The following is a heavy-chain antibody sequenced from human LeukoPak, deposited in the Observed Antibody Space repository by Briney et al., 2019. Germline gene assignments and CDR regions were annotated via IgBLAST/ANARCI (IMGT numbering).Heavy chain of an antibody. Sequence: TLSAPCTFSGFSLTTTGMSVSWARQPPGKALEWLALIDWDDDKYYNTSLKNRLTVSKDTSKNQVVLTFTHMQPADTGTYYCARVRIAVRGKRWDHFDEWGQRTLVTVSS. V-gene: IGHV2-70*20. D-gene: IGHD6-19*01. CDR3: ARVRIAVRGKRWDHFDE. J-gene: IGHJ4*02. CDR1: GFSLTTTGMS. CDR2: IDWDDDK.